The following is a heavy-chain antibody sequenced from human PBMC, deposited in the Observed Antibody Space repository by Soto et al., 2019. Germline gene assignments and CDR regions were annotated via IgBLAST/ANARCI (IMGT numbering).Heavy chain of an antibody. D-gene: IGHD2-2*01. CDR2: IFPRDSDT. V-gene: IGHV5-51*01. J-gene: IGHJ4*02. Sequence: YWCASLRHMTGRGLEWMGLIFPRDSDTRYNSSFEGQVTISSDRSIATAYLQWTSLKASDTAIYFCPRLGSHHRPSVHWGQGTPVPVS. CDR3: PRLGSHHRPSVH. CDR1: YW.